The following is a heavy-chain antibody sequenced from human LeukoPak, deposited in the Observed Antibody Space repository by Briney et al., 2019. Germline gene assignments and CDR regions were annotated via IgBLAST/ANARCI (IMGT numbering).Heavy chain of an antibody. CDR1: GFTFSGSN. CDR3: TRRQDSEGLGFDR. J-gene: IGHJ5*02. V-gene: IGHV3-73*01. D-gene: IGHD1-26*01. Sequence: GGSLRLSCAASGFTFSGSNLHWVRQASGQGLEWVGRIGSKGNTYSSAFAASVKGRFTISSDDSNNTAHLQMNDLKTEDTAVYYCTRRQDSEGLGFDRWGQGTLVTVSS. CDR2: IGSKGNTYSS.